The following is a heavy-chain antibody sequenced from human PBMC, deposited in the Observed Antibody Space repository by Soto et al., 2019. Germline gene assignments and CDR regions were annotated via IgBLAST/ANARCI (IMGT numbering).Heavy chain of an antibody. CDR1: GFPFSFYG. V-gene: IGHV3-30*19. Sequence: GGSLRLSCAVSGFPFSFYGFHWVRQSPGKGLEWLGVIVGDGSAIYHADSLEGRFFISRDNSKDILYLQMNSLRVEDTAVYYCARDDAFDNENGFDMWGQGTMVTVSS. D-gene: IGHD3-3*02. CDR3: ARDDAFDNENGFDM. CDR2: IVGDGSAI. J-gene: IGHJ3*02.